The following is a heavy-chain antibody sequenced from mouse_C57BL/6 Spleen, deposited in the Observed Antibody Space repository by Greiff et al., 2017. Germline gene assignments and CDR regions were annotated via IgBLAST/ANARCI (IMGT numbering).Heavy chain of an antibody. Sequence: QVQLKQPGAELVKPGASVKLSCKATGYTFTSYWSHGVKQRPGRGLEWIGGIDPSSGSTKYNEKFKGKATLTVEKPSSTAYMQLSRLTSEDSAVYDCASSFTSVGADPGYYYAIDYWGQGTSVTVSS. D-gene: IGHD1-1*01. CDR3: ASSFTSVGADPGYYYAIDY. V-gene: IGHV1-72*01. J-gene: IGHJ4*01. CDR2: IDPSSGST. CDR1: GYTFTSYW.